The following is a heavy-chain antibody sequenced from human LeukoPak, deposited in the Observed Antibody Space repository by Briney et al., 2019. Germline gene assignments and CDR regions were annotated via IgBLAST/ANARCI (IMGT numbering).Heavy chain of an antibody. Sequence: GGSLRLSCAASGFTFSSYAMSWVRQAPGKGLEWVANIKEDGSEKYYGDSVKGRFTISRDNAKNSLYLQMNSLRAEDTAVYYCARDSSGYQWGQGTLVTVSS. J-gene: IGHJ4*02. D-gene: IGHD3-22*01. CDR2: IKEDGSEK. CDR1: GFTFSSYA. CDR3: ARDSSGYQ. V-gene: IGHV3-7*01.